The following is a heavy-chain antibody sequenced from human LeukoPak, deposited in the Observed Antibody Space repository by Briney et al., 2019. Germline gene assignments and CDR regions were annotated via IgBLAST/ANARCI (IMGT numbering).Heavy chain of an antibody. CDR2: INHSGST. D-gene: IGHD3-22*01. CDR3: ARGVYDSSGYYPDY. J-gene: IGHJ4*02. CDR1: GGSFSGYY. Sequence: SETLSLTCAVYGGSFSGYYWSWIRQPPEKGLEWIGEINHSGSTNYNPSLKSRVTISVDTSKNQFSLKLSSVTAADTAVYYCARGVYDSSGYYPDYWGQGTLVTVSS. V-gene: IGHV4-34*01.